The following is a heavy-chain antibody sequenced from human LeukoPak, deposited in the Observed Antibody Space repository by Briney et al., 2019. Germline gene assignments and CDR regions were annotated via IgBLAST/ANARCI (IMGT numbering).Heavy chain of an antibody. Sequence: AGGSLRLSCAVSGFTFSIAWMTWVRQIPGKGMEWVGRVKSKTDGGTTDYATPVKGRFTISRDDSKNTLYLQMNSLKTEDTAVYYCTTNPYSSSWLAGAFAIWGQGTMVTVSS. J-gene: IGHJ3*02. V-gene: IGHV3-15*01. CDR2: VKSKTDGGTT. D-gene: IGHD6-13*01. CDR3: TTNPYSSSWLAGAFAI. CDR1: GFTFSIAW.